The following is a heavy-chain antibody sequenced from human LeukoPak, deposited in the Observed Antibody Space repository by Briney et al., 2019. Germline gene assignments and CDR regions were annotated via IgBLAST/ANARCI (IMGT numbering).Heavy chain of an antibody. J-gene: IGHJ4*02. Sequence: GGSLRLSCAASGFTFSSYWMSWVRQAPGKGLEWMANIKQDGSEKYYVDSVKGRFTISRDNAKNSLHLQMNSLRAEDTAVYYCARAWNDYVWGSYLQFDYWGQGTLVTVSS. CDR2: IKQDGSEK. V-gene: IGHV3-7*01. D-gene: IGHD3-16*02. CDR3: ARAWNDYVWGSYLQFDY. CDR1: GFTFSSYW.